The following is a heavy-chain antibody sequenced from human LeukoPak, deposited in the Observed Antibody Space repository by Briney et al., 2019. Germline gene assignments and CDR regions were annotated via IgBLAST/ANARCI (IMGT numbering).Heavy chain of an antibody. CDR2: ISYGGSNK. D-gene: IGHD6-19*01. V-gene: IGHV3-30*04. CDR3: ARGAVAGRRVDY. CDR1: GFTFSSYA. J-gene: IGHJ4*02. Sequence: GGSLRLSCAASGFTFSSYAMHWVRQAPGKGLEWVAVISYGGSNKYYADSVRGRFTISRDNSKNTLYLQMNSLRAEDTAVYYCARGAVAGRRVDYWGQGTLVTVSS.